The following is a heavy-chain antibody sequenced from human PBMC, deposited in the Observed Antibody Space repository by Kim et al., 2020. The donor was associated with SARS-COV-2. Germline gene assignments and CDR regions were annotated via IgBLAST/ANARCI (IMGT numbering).Heavy chain of an antibody. D-gene: IGHD3-22*01. CDR3: AMSLPFYFDSSAYYCLDY. CDR1: GYTLTAVS. J-gene: IGHJ4*01. V-gene: IGHV1-24*01. CDR2: FDPEDGET. Sequence: ASVKVSCKVSGYTLTAVSMHWVRQAPGKGLEWMGGFDPEDGETTYAQKFQGRVTMTEDTSTNTAFMQLSGLRSEDTAVYYCAMSLPFYFDSSAYYCLDYW.